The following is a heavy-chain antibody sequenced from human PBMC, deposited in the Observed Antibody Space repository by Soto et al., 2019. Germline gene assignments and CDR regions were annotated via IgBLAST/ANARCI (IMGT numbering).Heavy chain of an antibody. CDR3: ARGSSRWDY. Sequence: TLSFTCTVSGGSTSSFYWSWIRQSAGKGLEWIGRIYSGGRNNYNPSLKSRVTMSVDTSKNQFSLRLSSVTAADTAMYYCARGSSRWDYWGQGTLVTVSS. CDR2: IYSGGRN. D-gene: IGHD6-13*01. J-gene: IGHJ4*02. V-gene: IGHV4-4*07. CDR1: GGSTSSFY.